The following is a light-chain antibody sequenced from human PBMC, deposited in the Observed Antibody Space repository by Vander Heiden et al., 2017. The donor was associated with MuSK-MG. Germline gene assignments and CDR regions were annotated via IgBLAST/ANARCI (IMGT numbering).Light chain of an antibody. CDR3: QAWDSSVV. J-gene: IGLJ2*01. CDR1: RLENKY. Sequence: SYDLTQPPSVSVSPGQTASITCSGERLENKYVCWYQQRPGHSPVLVIYQETKRPSGIPERLSGSIYGTTATLTISETEAMDEAYYYCQAWDSSVVFGGGTRLTVL. CDR2: QET. V-gene: IGLV3-1*01.